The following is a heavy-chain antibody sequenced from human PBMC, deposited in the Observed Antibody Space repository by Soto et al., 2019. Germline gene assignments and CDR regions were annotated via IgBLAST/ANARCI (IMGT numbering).Heavy chain of an antibody. J-gene: IGHJ5*02. V-gene: IGHV3-23*01. Sequence: GGSLRLSCAASGFTFSSYAMSWVRQAPGKGLEWVSAISGSGGSAYYADSVKGRFTISRDNSKNTLYLQMNSLRAEDTAVYYCAKGVYSSTSRGWFDPWGQGTLVTVSS. CDR3: AKGVYSSTSRGWFDP. CDR1: GFTFSSYA. D-gene: IGHD6-13*01. CDR2: ISGSGGSA.